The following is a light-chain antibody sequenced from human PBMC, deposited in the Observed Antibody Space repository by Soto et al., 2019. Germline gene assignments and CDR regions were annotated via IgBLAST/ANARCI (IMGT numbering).Light chain of an antibody. CDR1: SSDVGGYNY. Sequence: QSALTQPASVSGSPGQSITISCTGTSSDVGGYNYVSWYQQHPGKAPKLIIYEVSNRPSGISNRFSGSKSGNTADLTISGLQAEDEADYYCISYTSSSTLYVFGTGTKLTVL. CDR3: ISYTSSSTLYV. CDR2: EVS. J-gene: IGLJ1*01. V-gene: IGLV2-14*01.